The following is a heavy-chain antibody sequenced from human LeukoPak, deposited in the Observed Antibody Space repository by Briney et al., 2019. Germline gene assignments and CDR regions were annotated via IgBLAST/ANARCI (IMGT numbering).Heavy chain of an antibody. CDR1: GFTFSSYE. D-gene: IGHD5-18*01. J-gene: IGHJ4*02. CDR2: ISSSSSYI. CDR3: APDTAMALN. V-gene: IGHV3-21*01. Sequence: GGSLRLSCAASGFTFSSYEMNWVRQAPGKGLEWVSSISSSSSYIYYADSVKGRFTISRDNAKNSLYLQMNSLRAEDTAVYYCAPDTAMALNWGQGTLVTVSS.